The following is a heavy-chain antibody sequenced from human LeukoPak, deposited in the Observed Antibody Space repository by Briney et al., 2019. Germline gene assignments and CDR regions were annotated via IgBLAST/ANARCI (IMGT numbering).Heavy chain of an antibody. D-gene: IGHD3-3*01. CDR2: IWYDESNK. V-gene: IGHV3-33*08. Sequence: PGGSLRLSCAASGFTFNDAWMSWVRQAPGKGLEWVAVIWYDESNKYCADSVKGRFTISRDTSKSTLYLQMSSLRAEDTAVYYCTRGLGHYDFNSDPWGQGTLVIVSS. CDR1: GFTFNDAW. J-gene: IGHJ5*02. CDR3: TRGLGHYDFNSDP.